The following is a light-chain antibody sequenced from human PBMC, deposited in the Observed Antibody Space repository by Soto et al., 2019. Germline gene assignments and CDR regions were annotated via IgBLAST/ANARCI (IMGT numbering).Light chain of an antibody. J-gene: IGKJ1*01. V-gene: IGKV3-20*01. CDR3: QQYGGSRA. Sequence: ESVLTQSPGTLSVSPGEGATLSCRASQTVRGNYLAWYQRKPGQAPRLLIYDASSRAAGIPDRFSGSGSGTDFTLTISRLEPEDFAVYFCQQYGGSRAFGQGTKVEI. CDR1: QTVRGNY. CDR2: DAS.